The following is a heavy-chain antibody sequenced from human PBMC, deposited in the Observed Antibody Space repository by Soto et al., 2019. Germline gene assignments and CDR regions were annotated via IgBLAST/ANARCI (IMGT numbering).Heavy chain of an antibody. CDR1: GFTFSSYG. CDR2: ISYDGSNK. J-gene: IGHJ4*02. V-gene: IGHV3-30*18. Sequence: QVQLVESGGGVVQPGRSLRLSCAASGFTFSSYGMHWVRQAPGKGLEWVTFISYDGSNKYYADSVKGRFTISRDNSKNTLYLQMNSLRAEDTAVYYCAKEGDYGDYVFDYWGQGTLVNVSS. CDR3: AKEGDYGDYVFDY. D-gene: IGHD4-17*01.